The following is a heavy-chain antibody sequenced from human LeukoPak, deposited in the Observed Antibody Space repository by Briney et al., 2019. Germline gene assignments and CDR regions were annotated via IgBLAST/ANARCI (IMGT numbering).Heavy chain of an antibody. CDR1: GGSISSSSYY. Sequence: SETLSLTCTVSGGSISSSSYYWGWIRQPPGKGLEWIGSIYYSGSTYYNPSLKSRVTISVDTSKNQFSLKLSSVTAADTAVYYCARQSAAAGTSVWFDPWGQGTLVTVSS. D-gene: IGHD6-13*01. J-gene: IGHJ5*02. CDR3: ARQSAAAGTSVWFDP. V-gene: IGHV4-39*01. CDR2: IYYSGST.